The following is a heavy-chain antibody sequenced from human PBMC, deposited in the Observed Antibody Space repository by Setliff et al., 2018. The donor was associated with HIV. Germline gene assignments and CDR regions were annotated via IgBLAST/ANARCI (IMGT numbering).Heavy chain of an antibody. V-gene: IGHV1-24*01. CDR3: ATIRGYYYDSSGQEYFQH. CDR2: FDPGDGET. J-gene: IGHJ1*01. D-gene: IGHD3-22*01. Sequence: ASVKVSCKVSGDTLTELSIHWVRQAPGKGLEGMGGFDPGDGETVYAQKFQGRVTMTEDTSADTAYMELSSLIAEDTAMYYCATIRGYYYDSSGQEYFQHWGHGTLVTVSS. CDR1: GDTLTELS.